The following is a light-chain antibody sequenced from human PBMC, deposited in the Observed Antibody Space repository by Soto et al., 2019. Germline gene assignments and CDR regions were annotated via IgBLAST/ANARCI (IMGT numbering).Light chain of an antibody. CDR2: DVS. Sequence: QSALTQPRSVSGSPGQSVTISCTGTSSDVGAYNSVSWYQQHPGKAPKFIIYDVSKWPSGVPDRFSGSKSGNTASLTISGLQAEDEADYYCCSYAGSFILVFGGGTKLTVL. CDR3: CSYAGSFILV. J-gene: IGLJ2*01. V-gene: IGLV2-11*01. CDR1: SSDVGAYNS.